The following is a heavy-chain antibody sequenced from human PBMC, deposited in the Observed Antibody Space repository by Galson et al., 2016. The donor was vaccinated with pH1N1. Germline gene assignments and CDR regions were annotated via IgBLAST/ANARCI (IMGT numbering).Heavy chain of an antibody. CDR1: GGTLSRHT. V-gene: IGHV1-69*02. J-gene: IGHJ3*02. CDR3: ARSPSTVVAPGEPFDI. D-gene: IGHD4-23*01. Sequence: SVKVSCKASGGTLSRHTISWVRQAPGQGLEWMGRILPIVGITNYAQKLQGRVTIIADRFTSTVSMELSGLTSDDTAVYYCARSPSTVVAPGEPFDIWGQWTMVTVSS. CDR2: ILPIVGIT.